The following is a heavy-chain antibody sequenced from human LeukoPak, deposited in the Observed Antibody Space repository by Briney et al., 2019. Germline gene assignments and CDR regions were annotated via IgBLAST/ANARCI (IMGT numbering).Heavy chain of an antibody. CDR2: IRSDGSDT. CDR3: ARDWFHAIDY. J-gene: IGHJ4*02. CDR1: GFTVSSNS. Sequence: PGGSLRLSCTVSGFTVSSNSMSWVRQAPGKGLEWVSRIRSDGSDTRYAESVKGRFTISRDNAKNTLYLQMNSLRAEDTAVYYCARDWFHAIDYWGQGTLVTVSS. V-gene: IGHV3-74*01. D-gene: IGHD2/OR15-2a*01.